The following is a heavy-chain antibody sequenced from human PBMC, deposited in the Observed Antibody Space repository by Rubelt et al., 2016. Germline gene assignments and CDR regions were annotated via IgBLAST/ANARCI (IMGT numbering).Heavy chain of an antibody. D-gene: IGHD3-16*01. V-gene: IGHV4-34*01. Sequence: QVQLQQWGAGLLKPSETLSLTCAVYGGSFSGYYWSWIRQPPGKGLEWIGEINHSGSTNYNPSLKRRVTISVDTSKNQFSLKLSSVTAADTAVYYGARVTGGSSDYWGQGTLVTVSS. CDR2: INHSGST. CDR1: GGSFSGYY. CDR3: ARVTGGSSDY. J-gene: IGHJ4*02.